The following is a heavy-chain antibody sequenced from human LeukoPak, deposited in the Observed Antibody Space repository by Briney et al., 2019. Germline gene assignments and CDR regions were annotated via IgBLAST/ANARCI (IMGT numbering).Heavy chain of an antibody. J-gene: IGHJ6*04. Sequence: AASVKVSCKASGYTFTSYGISWVRQAPGQGLEWMGWISAYNGNTNYAQKLQGRVTMTTDTSTSTAYMELRSLRSDDTAVYYWGRPHGKAAVGGGNYGLDVGGKGTTVPVPS. CDR2: ISAYNGNT. CDR1: GYTFTSYG. V-gene: IGHV1-18*04. D-gene: IGHD6-19*01. CDR3: GRPHGKAAVGGGNYGLDV.